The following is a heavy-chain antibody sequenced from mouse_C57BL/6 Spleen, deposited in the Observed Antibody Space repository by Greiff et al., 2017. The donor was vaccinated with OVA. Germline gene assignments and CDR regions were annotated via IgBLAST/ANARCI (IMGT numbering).Heavy chain of an antibody. V-gene: IGHV2-3*01. Sequence: VMLQESGPGLVAPSQCLSITCTASGFSLNSYGVSWVRQPPGKGLEWLGVIWGDGSTNYHSAVISRLSISKDNSKSQVFLKLNSLQTDDTATYYCATMGAFAYWGQGTLVTVSA. J-gene: IGHJ3*01. CDR1: GFSLNSYG. CDR2: IWGDGST. CDR3: ATMGAFAY.